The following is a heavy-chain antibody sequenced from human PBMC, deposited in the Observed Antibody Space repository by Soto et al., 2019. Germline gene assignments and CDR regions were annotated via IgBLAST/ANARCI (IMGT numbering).Heavy chain of an antibody. D-gene: IGHD6-25*01. CDR3: ARPRPEAHYFDY. Sequence: QVQLQESGPGLVKPSQTLSLTCTVSGGSISSGSYYWTWIRQQQGKGLEWIGYIYYSGSTYYNPYRKSRVTISVDTTKNQFSLKLSSATAADTAVYYCARPRPEAHYFDYWGQGTLVTVSS. CDR2: IYYSGST. CDR1: GGSISSGSYY. V-gene: IGHV4-31*03. J-gene: IGHJ4*02.